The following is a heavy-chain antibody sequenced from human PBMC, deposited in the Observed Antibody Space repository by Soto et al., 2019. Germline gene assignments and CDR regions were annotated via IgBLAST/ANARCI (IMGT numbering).Heavy chain of an antibody. J-gene: IGHJ2*01. CDR1: GFPFSVYG. V-gene: IGHV3-33*01. CDR2: IWSDGSNK. Sequence: QMQLVESGGGVVKPGKSLRLSCGGSGFPFSVYGIHWVRQAPGKGLEWVAVIWSDGSNKYYGDSVKGRFTISRDNSKNALYLQMNSLRAEDTAVYYCVRASGPFDLWGRGTLVTVSS. CDR3: VRASGPFDL.